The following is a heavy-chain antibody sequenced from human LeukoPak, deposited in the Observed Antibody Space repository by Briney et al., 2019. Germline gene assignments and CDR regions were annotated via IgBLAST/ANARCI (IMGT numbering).Heavy chain of an antibody. Sequence: GGSLRLSCAASEFTLSNHYMNWVRQAPGKGLEWVARIRNKDRNYDTQYAASVKGRFTISRDDSKNSLYLQVNSLKTDDTAVYFCARDTAGAMDVWGHGTTVTVSS. J-gene: IGHJ6*02. CDR1: EFTLSNHY. CDR3: ARDTAGAMDV. V-gene: IGHV3-72*01. CDR2: IRNKDRNYDT.